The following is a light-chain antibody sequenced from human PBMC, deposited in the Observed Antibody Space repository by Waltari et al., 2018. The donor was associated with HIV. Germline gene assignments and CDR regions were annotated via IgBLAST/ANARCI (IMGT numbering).Light chain of an antibody. CDR3: SSYTTTYTYV. V-gene: IGLV2-14*03. Sequence: QSALTQPASVSGSPGQSITISCSGPSSDVGGSNSVSWYQQRPGKAPKLIIYEVNSRPSGLSDRFSGSKSGNTASLTISGLQVEDEADYYCSSYTTTYTYVFGSGTKVTVL. CDR1: SSDVGGSNS. CDR2: EVN. J-gene: IGLJ1*01.